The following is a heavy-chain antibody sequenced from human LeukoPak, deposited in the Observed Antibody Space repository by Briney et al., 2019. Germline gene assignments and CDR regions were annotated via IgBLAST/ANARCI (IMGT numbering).Heavy chain of an antibody. CDR3: ARDTRDSNGFDY. V-gene: IGHV3-33*01. Sequence: GGSLRLSCAASGFTFSSYGMHWVRQAPGKGLEWVAVIWYDGSNKYYADSVKGRFTISRDNSKNTLYLQMNSLRAEDTAVYYCARDTRDSNGFDYWGQGTLVTVSS. J-gene: IGHJ4*02. CDR2: IWYDGSNK. D-gene: IGHD6-25*01. CDR1: GFTFSSYG.